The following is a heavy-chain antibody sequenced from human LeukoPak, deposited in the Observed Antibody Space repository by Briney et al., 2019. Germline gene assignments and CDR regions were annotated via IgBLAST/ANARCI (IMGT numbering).Heavy chain of an antibody. D-gene: IGHD3-22*01. CDR1: GGSISSYY. Sequence: SETLSLTCTVSGGSISSYYWSWIRQPPGKGLGCIGYIYYSGSTNYNPSLKSRVTISIDTSKNQFSLKLSSVTAADTAVYYCARRNYDIFAFDIWGQGTMVTVSS. CDR2: IYYSGST. V-gene: IGHV4-59*01. CDR3: ARRNYDIFAFDI. J-gene: IGHJ3*02.